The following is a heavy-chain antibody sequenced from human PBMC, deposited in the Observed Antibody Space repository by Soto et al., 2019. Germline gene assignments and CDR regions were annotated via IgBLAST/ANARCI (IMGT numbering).Heavy chain of an antibody. D-gene: IGHD3-10*01. CDR2: ITDTGGDA. CDR1: GLTFGSRA. J-gene: IGHJ4*02. CDR3: ARGSTDSYPGSRIFDF. V-gene: IGHV3-23*04. Sequence: EVQLVESGGGLVKPGGSLRLSCVASGLTFGSRAMSWVRQAPGEGLQWVSTITDTGGDAKYADSVRGRFVISRDNSKKTLYLQMTSLTAEDSAMYFCARGSTDSYPGSRIFDFWGRGTLVTVSS.